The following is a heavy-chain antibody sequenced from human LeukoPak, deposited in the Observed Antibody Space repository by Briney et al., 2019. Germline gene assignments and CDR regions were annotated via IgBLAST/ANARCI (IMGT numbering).Heavy chain of an antibody. Sequence: PSGTLSLTCTVSGGSTSSYSWSWIRQPPRKGLEWSGDIYYSGSTNYNPSLKSRVTISVDTSKNQFSLKLSSVTAADTAVYYCARGSAKITIFGVVTPFDYWGQGTLVAVSS. CDR3: ARGSAKITIFGVVTPFDY. CDR1: GGSTSSYS. J-gene: IGHJ4*02. D-gene: IGHD3-3*01. CDR2: IYYSGST. V-gene: IGHV4-59*01.